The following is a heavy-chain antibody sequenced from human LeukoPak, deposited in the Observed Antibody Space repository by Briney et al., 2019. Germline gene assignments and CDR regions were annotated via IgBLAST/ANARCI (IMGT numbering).Heavy chain of an antibody. J-gene: IGHJ4*02. CDR1: AGTFSSYA. CDR3: ARESIVGATTLGY. D-gene: IGHD1-26*01. CDR2: IISIIGTA. Sequence: GSSVKVSCKASAGTFSSYAISWVRQAPGQGLEWMGRIISIIGTAHYAQKFQGRVTIAKDESPSTAYTEPGRLSSEDTAVYYCARESIVGATTLGYWGQGTLVTVSS. V-gene: IGHV1-69*05.